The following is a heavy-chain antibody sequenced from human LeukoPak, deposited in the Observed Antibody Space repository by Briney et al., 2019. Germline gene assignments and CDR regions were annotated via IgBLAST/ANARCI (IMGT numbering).Heavy chain of an antibody. CDR1: GFTFGDYA. CDR3: ARDAGRKDDY. V-gene: IGHV3-7*01. Sequence: GGSLRLSCTASGFTFGDYAMSWVRQAPRKGLEWVANIKHDGSEKYYVDSVKGRFTISRDNAKNSLYLQMNSLRAEDTAVYCCARDAGRKDDYWGQGTLVTVSS. CDR2: IKHDGSEK. J-gene: IGHJ4*02.